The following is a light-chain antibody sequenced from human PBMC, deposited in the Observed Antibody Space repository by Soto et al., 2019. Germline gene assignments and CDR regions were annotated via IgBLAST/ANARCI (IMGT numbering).Light chain of an antibody. Sequence: QSVLTQPPSVSGAPGQRVTISCTGSRSNIGAGYDVHWYQQLPGTAPKLLIYGNINRPSGVPDRFSGSKSGTSASRAITGLKAEDEADYYCQSYDSSLSVVFGGGTKLTVL. J-gene: IGLJ2*01. CDR3: QSYDSSLSVV. CDR1: RSNIGAGYD. CDR2: GNI. V-gene: IGLV1-40*01.